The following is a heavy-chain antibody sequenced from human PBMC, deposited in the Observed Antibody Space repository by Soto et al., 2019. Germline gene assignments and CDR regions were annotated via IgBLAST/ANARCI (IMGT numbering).Heavy chain of an antibody. CDR2: ISSSSSTI. V-gene: IGHV3-48*01. CDR1: GFTFSSYS. CDR3: AKNIIDLWFGESLDY. D-gene: IGHD3-10*01. J-gene: IGHJ4*02. Sequence: GGSLRLSCAASGFTFSSYSMNWVRQAPGKGLEWVSYISSSSSTIYYADSVKGRFTISRDNSKNTLYLQMNSLRAEDTAVYYCAKNIIDLWFGESLDYWGQGTLVTVSS.